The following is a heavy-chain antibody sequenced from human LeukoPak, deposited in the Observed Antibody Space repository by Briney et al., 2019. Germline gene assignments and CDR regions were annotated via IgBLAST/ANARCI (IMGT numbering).Heavy chain of an antibody. CDR1: GFTFSSYA. V-gene: IGHV3-23*01. D-gene: IGHD6-13*01. J-gene: IGHJ6*03. Sequence: GSLRLSCAASGFTFSSYAMSWVRQAPGKGLEWVSAISGSGGSTYYADSVKGRFTISRDNSKNTLHLQMNSLRAEDTAVYYCAKVISSSWNKDYYYYMDVWGKGTTVSVSS. CDR3: AKVISSSWNKDYYYYMDV. CDR2: ISGSGGST.